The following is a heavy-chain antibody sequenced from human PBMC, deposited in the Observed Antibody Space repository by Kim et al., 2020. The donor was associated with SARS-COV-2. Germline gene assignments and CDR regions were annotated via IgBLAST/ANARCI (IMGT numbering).Heavy chain of an antibody. CDR1: GFTVSDSY. J-gene: IGHJ6*02. CDR2: IYRGGTT. Sequence: GGSLRLSCAASGFTVSDSYMSWVRQAPGKGLEWVSLIYRGGTTYYPDSVKGRFTISRDSSKNTLFLQMNSLRAEDTAVYYCARDRPEGNREGRKTYRYYGMDVWGQGTTVTVSS. V-gene: IGHV3-53*01. CDR3: ARDRPEGNREGRKTYRYYGMDV. D-gene: IGHD1-26*01.